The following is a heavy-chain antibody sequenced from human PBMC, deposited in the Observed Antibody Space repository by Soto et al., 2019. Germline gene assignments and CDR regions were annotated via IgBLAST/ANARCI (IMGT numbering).Heavy chain of an antibody. CDR2: IHNSGSP. J-gene: IGHJ4*02. V-gene: IGHV4-30-4*01. Sequence: QVQLQESGPGLVRPSQTLSLTCSVSGASIYNGGYFWSWIRQSPGKGLEWIGRIHNSGSPYNNPSRKSRVTISADTSMSQFSVALTSVTAADTAMYYGARGTTTENVDSWGQGILVTVSS. CDR1: GASIYNGGYF. D-gene: IGHD1-1*01. CDR3: ARGTTTENVDS.